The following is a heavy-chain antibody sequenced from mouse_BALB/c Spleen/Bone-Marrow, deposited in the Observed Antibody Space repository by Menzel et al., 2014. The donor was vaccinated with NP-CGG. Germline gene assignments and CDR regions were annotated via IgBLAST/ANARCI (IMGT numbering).Heavy chain of an antibody. V-gene: IGHV1-59*01. CDR3: VRWGVTTVMDY. J-gene: IGHJ4*01. Sequence: VQLLQSGAELVRPGASVKLSCKASGYTLTTYWINWVKQRPGQGLEWIGHIYPADSYTSYNQKFKGKASSTVEKSSSTAYMQLSSLASEDSAVYYCVRWGVTTVMDYWGQGTSVTVSS. D-gene: IGHD2-12*01. CDR2: IYPADSYT. CDR1: GYTLTTYW.